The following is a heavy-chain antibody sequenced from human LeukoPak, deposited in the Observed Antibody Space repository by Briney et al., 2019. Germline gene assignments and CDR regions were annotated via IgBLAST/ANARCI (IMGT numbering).Heavy chain of an antibody. V-gene: IGHV4-59*08. CDR3: ARSRASSTLVAFDC. D-gene: IGHD5-12*01. Sequence: PSETLFLTCTVSGGSISSYYWSWIRQPPGKGLEWIGYVSYSGSTNYNPSLKSRVIISLDRSNNQFSLKLNSVTAADTAAYYCARSRASSTLVAFDCWGQGTLVTVSS. J-gene: IGHJ4*02. CDR1: GGSISSYY. CDR2: VSYSGST.